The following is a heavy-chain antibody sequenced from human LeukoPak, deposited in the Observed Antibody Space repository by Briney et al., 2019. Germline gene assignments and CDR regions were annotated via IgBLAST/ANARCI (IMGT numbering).Heavy chain of an antibody. J-gene: IGHJ4*02. D-gene: IGHD2-8*01. CDR3: ARRVVLTGGYFDY. CDR1: AYGFTAYW. CDR2: IYPYDSDT. Sequence: GESLKISCKSSAYGFTAYWIGWVRQMPGKGLEWMGIIYPYDSDTRYGPSLQGHFTISADKSISTAYLQWSSLKASDTAMYYCARRVVLTGGYFDYWGQGTLVTVSS. V-gene: IGHV5-51*01.